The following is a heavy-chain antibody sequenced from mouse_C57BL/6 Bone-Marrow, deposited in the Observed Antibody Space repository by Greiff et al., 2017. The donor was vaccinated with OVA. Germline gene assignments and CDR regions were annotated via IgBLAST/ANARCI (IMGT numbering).Heavy chain of an antibody. J-gene: IGHJ3*01. Sequence: EVMLVESGGGLVKPGGSLKLSCAASGFTFSSYAMSWVRQTPEKRLEWVATISDGGSYTYYPDNVKGRFTISRDNAMNNLYLQMSHLKSEDTAMYYCASYGQFAYWGQGTLVTVSA. V-gene: IGHV5-4*03. D-gene: IGHD1-2*01. CDR1: GFTFSSYA. CDR3: ASYGQFAY. CDR2: ISDGGSYT.